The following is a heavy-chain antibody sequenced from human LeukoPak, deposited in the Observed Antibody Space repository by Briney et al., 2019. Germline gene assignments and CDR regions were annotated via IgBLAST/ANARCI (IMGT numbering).Heavy chain of an antibody. CDR3: ARLPVATDP. CDR1: GYTFTDFY. J-gene: IGHJ5*02. Sequence: ASVKVSCKASGYTFTDFYIQWVRQAPGQGLEWMGWSNPNSGGTNNAQKLQGRVTMTRDTSITTTSMELSRLRSNDTAAYYCARLPVATDPWGQGTLVTVSS. CDR2: SNPNSGGT. D-gene: IGHD2-2*01. V-gene: IGHV1-2*02.